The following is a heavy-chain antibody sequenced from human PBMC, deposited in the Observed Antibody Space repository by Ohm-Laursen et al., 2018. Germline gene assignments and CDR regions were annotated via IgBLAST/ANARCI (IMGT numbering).Heavy chain of an antibody. J-gene: IGHJ6*02. V-gene: IGHV3-48*01. D-gene: IGHD4-17*01. CDR1: GFPFSAYS. CDR2: ISNVVSVT. CDR3: ARDRKNGDSGYGMDV. Sequence: SLRLSCTASGFPFSAYSMNWVRQAPGKGLEWISYISNVVSVTWYADSVKGRFTVSRDNAKNSLYLQLNSLRAEDTAVYYCARDRKNGDSGYGMDVWGHGTTVTVSS.